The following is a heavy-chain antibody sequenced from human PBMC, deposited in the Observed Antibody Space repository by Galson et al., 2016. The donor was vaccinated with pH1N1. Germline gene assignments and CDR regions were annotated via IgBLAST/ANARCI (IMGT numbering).Heavy chain of an antibody. CDR3: VRGRQWLTDS. CDR1: GFTFSLYA. CDR2: ISNDGSGNER. V-gene: IGHV3-30*03. J-gene: IGHJ4*02. D-gene: IGHD6-19*01. Sequence: SLRLSCAASGFTFSLYAMHWVRQAPGKGLEWVALISNDGSGNERYYTDSVQGRFTISRDSSRNTVSLQRNNLLAEDTAVYYCVRGRQWLTDSWGQGTLVTVSS.